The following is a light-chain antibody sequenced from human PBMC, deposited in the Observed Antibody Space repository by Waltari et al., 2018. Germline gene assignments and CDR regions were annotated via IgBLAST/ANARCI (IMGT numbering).Light chain of an antibody. J-gene: IGKJ1*01. V-gene: IGKV3-20*01. Sequence: EIVLTQSPGILSLSPGERATLSCRASQSVSRTLAWYQQKPGQAPRLLIYGASSRATGIPDRFSGGGSRTDFSLTISRLEPEDFAVYYCQHYVRLPATFGQGTKVEIK. CDR3: QHYVRLPAT. CDR1: QSVSRT. CDR2: GAS.